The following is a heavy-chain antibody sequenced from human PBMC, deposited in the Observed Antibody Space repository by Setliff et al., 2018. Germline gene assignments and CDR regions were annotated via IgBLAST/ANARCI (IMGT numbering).Heavy chain of an antibody. Sequence: SETLSLTCTVSGGSISEPNYYWSWIRQPVGKGLEWIGHIYTRGSTNYNPSLRTRVSISRDDSKNTLYLQMNSLRAEDTAVYYCAKEKYSSTWYERKPFDCWGQGTLVTVSS. V-gene: IGHV4-61*09. CDR3: AKEKYSSTWYERKPFDC. CDR1: GGSISEPNYY. J-gene: IGHJ4*02. CDR2: IYTRGST. D-gene: IGHD6-13*01.